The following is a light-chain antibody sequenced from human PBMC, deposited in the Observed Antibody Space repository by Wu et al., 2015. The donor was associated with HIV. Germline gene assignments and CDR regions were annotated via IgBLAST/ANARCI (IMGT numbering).Light chain of an antibody. Sequence: EIVMTQSPATLSVSPGERVALSCRASQSISSNLAWYQQKPGQAPRLLIYDASNRATGIPARFSGSGSGTDFTLTISSLEPEDFAVYYCQQRRYWPLYTFGLGDQAGDQT. CDR2: DAS. CDR1: QSISSN. J-gene: IGKJ2*01. V-gene: IGKV3-11*01. CDR3: QQRRYWPLYT.